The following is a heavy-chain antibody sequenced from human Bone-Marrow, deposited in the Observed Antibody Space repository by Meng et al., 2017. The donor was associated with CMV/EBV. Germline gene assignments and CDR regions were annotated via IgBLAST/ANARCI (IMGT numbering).Heavy chain of an antibody. J-gene: IGHJ4*02. V-gene: IGHV3-20*04. D-gene: IGHD6-13*01. Sequence: GESLKISCAASGFTFDDYGMSWVRQAPGKGLEWVSGINWNGGSTGYADSVKGRFTISRDNAKNSLYLQMNSLRAEDTAVYYCARVSIAAAGHFDYWGQGTLVTVSS. CDR1: GFTFDDYG. CDR3: ARVSIAAAGHFDY. CDR2: INWNGGST.